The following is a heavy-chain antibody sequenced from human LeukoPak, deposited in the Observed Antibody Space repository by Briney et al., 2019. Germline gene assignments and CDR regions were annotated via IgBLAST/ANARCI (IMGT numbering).Heavy chain of an antibody. CDR3: ARVKGVAVAATGFDS. Sequence: GGSLRLSCVGSGFTFSNHLMNWVRQAPGKGLEWVSSISGSSAYIYYADSVKGRFTISRDNAKNSLYLQMNSLRADDTAVYYCARVKGVAVAATGFDSWGQGTLVTVSS. J-gene: IGHJ4*02. CDR2: ISGSSAYI. CDR1: GFTFSNHL. D-gene: IGHD6-19*01. V-gene: IGHV3-21*01.